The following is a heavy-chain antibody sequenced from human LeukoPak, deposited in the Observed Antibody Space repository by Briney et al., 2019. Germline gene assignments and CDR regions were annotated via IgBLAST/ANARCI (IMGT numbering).Heavy chain of an antibody. CDR3: ARGGLLAFPADSRFDP. J-gene: IGHJ5*02. CDR1: GFTFSSYW. CDR2: IKQDGSEK. D-gene: IGHD2/OR15-2a*01. Sequence: GGSLRLSCAASGFTFSSYWMSWVRQAPGKGLEWVANIKQDGSEKYYVDSVKGRFTISRGNAKNSLYLQMNSLRAEDTAVYYCARGGLLAFPADSRFDPWGQGTLVTVSS. V-gene: IGHV3-7*01.